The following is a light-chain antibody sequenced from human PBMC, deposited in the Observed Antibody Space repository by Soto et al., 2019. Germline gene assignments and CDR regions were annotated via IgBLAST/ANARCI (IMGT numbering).Light chain of an antibody. CDR3: QQRSNRPGT. CDR2: GAS. V-gene: IGKV3D-20*02. Sequence: EILLTQSPGTLSLSPGERATLSCIASQSVSSSYLGWYQQKPGQAPRLLIYGASSRATGIPDRFSGSGSGTDFTLTISSLDPKEFTGYYCQQRSNRPGTFGLRRKAESK. J-gene: IGKJ4*02. CDR1: QSVSSSY.